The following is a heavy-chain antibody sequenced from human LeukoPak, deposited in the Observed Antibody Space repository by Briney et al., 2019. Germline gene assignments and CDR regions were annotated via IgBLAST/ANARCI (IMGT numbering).Heavy chain of an antibody. V-gene: IGHV4-34*01. D-gene: IGHD2-15*01. CDR3: ARGWGLVVVVAATRFSGWFDP. CDR2: INHSGST. Sequence: SETLSLTCAVYGGSFSGYYWSWIRQPPGKGLEWIGEINHSGSTNYNPSLKSRVTISVDTSKNQFSLKLSSVTAADTAVYYCARGWGLVVVVAATRFSGWFDPWGQGTLATVSS. CDR1: GGSFSGYY. J-gene: IGHJ5*02.